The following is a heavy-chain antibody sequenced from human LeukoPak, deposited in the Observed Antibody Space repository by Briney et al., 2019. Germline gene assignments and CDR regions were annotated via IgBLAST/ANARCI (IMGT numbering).Heavy chain of an antibody. CDR1: GYSISSGYY. J-gene: IGHJ5*02. V-gene: IGHV4-38-2*02. CDR3: ARDLGYSGFDWAP. CDR2: IHSSGNT. Sequence: SATLSLTCTVSGYSISSGYYWGWIRQPPGKRLEWVGSIHSSGNTYYNPTLKSRVTISVDTSKNQFSLNLTSVTAADAAVYYCARDLGYSGFDWAPWGQGTLVTVSS. D-gene: IGHD5-12*01.